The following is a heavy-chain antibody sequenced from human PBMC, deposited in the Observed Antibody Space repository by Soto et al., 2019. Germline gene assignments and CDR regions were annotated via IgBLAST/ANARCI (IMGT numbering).Heavy chain of an antibody. J-gene: IGHJ4*02. D-gene: IGHD3-10*01. CDR2: IYSGGYT. V-gene: IGHV3-53*01. Sequence: EVQLVESGGGLIQPGGSLRLSCAVSGFTVSNNYMSWVRQAPGKGLEGVSVIYSGGYTAYGDSVKGRFTISRDNSKNPLYLQMNPRGAEAPALYYCSKHPGGGGYWGQGTLVTVSS. CDR3: SKHPGGGGY. CDR1: GFTVSNNY.